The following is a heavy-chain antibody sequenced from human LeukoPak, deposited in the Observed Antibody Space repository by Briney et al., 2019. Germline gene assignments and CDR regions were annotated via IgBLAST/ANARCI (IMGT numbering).Heavy chain of an antibody. J-gene: IGHJ4*02. Sequence: GGSLRLSCIVSGFTFRNYWMHWVRQAPGKGLEWVSRIGSDGSSTTYADSVKGRFTISRDNAKNTVFLQMSSLTVEDTAVYYCARTISYFDYWGRGTLVTVSS. D-gene: IGHD5-24*01. CDR3: ARTISYFDY. V-gene: IGHV3-74*01. CDR2: IGSDGSST. CDR1: GFTFRNYW.